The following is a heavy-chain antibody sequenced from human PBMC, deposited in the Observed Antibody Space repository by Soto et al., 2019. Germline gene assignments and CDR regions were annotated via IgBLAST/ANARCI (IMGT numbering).Heavy chain of an antibody. CDR1: GGSISSSSYY. CDR2: IYYSGST. Sequence: QLQLQESGPGLVKPSETLSLTCTVSGGSISSSSYYWGWIRQPPGKGLEWIGSIYYSGSTYYNPSLKSRVTISVDTSKNQFSLKLSSVTAADTAVYYCARRDNSGYDFFDYWGQGTLVTVSS. D-gene: IGHD5-12*01. V-gene: IGHV4-39*01. CDR3: ARRDNSGYDFFDY. J-gene: IGHJ4*02.